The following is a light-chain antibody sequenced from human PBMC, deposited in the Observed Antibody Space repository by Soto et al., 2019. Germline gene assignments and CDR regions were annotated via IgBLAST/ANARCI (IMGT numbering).Light chain of an antibody. CDR1: SGHSSYA. J-gene: IGLJ3*02. V-gene: IGLV4-69*01. Sequence: QPVLTQSPSASASLGASVKLTCTLSSGHSSYAIAWHQQQPEKGPRYLMKLNSDGSHSKGAGIPDRFSGSSSGAERYLTISSLQSADDANYYCQTWGTGIWVFGGGTKLTVL. CDR2: LNSDGSH. CDR3: QTWGTGIWV.